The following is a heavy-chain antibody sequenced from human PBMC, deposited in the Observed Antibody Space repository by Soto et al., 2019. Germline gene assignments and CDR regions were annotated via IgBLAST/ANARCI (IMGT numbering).Heavy chain of an antibody. V-gene: IGHV4-39*01. CDR3: ARRSIAAADAFDI. D-gene: IGHD6-13*01. CDR2: IYYSGST. Sequence: PSETLSLTCTVSRGSISSGTNYWAWIRQPPGKGLEWIANIYYSGSTFYNPSLKSRVTISLDTSKNQFSLKLRSVTAADTAVYYCARRSIAAADAFDIWGQGTMVT. CDR1: RGSISSGTNY. J-gene: IGHJ3*02.